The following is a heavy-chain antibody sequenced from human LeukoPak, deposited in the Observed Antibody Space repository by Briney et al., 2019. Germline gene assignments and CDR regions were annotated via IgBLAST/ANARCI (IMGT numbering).Heavy chain of an antibody. CDR2: IYYSGST. CDR3: ARSGPAAIRSLYYYYGMDV. Sequence: SQTLSLTCTVSGGSISSGGYYWRWIRQHPGKGLEWIGYIYYSGSTYYNPSLKSRVTISVDTSKNQFSLKLSSVTAADTAVYYCARSGPAAIRSLYYYYGMDVWGKGTTVTVSS. V-gene: IGHV4-31*03. D-gene: IGHD2-2*01. J-gene: IGHJ6*04. CDR1: GGSISSGGYY.